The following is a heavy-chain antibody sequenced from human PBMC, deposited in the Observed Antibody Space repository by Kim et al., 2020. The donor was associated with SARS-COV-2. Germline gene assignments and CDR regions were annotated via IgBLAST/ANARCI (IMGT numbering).Heavy chain of an antibody. CDR2: ISGSGGST. CDR1: GFTFSSYA. J-gene: IGHJ4*02. V-gene: IGHV3-23*01. D-gene: IGHD3-16*01. CDR3: AKDLRLGVGGWYDNY. Sequence: GGSLRLSCAASGFTFSSYAMSWVRQAPGKGLEWVSAISGSGGSTYYADSVKGRFTISRDNSKNTLYLQMNSLRAEDTAVYYCAKDLRLGVGGWYDNYWGQGTLVTVSS.